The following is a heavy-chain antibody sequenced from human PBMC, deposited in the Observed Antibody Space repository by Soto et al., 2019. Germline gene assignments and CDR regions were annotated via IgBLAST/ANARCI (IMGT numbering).Heavy chain of an antibody. J-gene: IGHJ4*02. Sequence: QVQMVQSGAEVKKPGSSVKVSCKASGDTFSFYTINWVRQAPGLGLEWMGRVNPILSMSNYAPKFQGRVTMTADKHTSTAYMELRSLRSEDPAFYHCATSYGSGYRAFDYWGQGALVTVSS. CDR2: VNPILSMS. D-gene: IGHD3-10*01. CDR1: GDTFSFYT. V-gene: IGHV1-69*02. CDR3: ATSYGSGYRAFDY.